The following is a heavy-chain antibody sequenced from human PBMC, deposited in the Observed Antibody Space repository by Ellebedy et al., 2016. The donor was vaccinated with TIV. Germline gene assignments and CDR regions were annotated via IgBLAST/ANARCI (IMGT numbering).Heavy chain of an antibody. V-gene: IGHV3-30*18. J-gene: IGHJ5*02. D-gene: IGHD2-2*01. CDR3: AKDGGFCNSDSCGWFDP. CDR1: GFTFSSYG. Sequence: GGSLRLXXAASGFTFSSYGMHWVRQAPGKGLEWVTIISYDGSNKYYADSVKGRFTISRDNSKNTLYLQMNSLRAEDTAVYYCAKDGGFCNSDSCGWFDPWGQGTLVTVSS. CDR2: ISYDGSNK.